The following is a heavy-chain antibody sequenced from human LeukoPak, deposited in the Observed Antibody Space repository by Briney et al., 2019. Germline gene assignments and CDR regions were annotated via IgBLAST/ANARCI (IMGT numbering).Heavy chain of an antibody. CDR2: ISSSSSYI. D-gene: IGHD3-22*01. Sequence: GGSLRLSCAASGFIFSSYAMSWVRQAPGKGLEWVSSISSSSSYIYYADSVKGRFTISRDNAKNSLYLQMNSLRAEDTAVYYCAREGRWPHYDSSGFHRGGTFDIWGQGTMVTVSS. CDR1: GFIFSSYA. CDR3: AREGRWPHYDSSGFHRGGTFDI. V-gene: IGHV3-21*01. J-gene: IGHJ3*02.